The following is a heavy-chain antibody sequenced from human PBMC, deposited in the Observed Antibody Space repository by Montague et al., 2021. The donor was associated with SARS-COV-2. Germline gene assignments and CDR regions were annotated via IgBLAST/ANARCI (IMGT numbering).Heavy chain of an antibody. Sequence: SETLSLTCTVSGGSISSSSYYWGWIRQPPGKGLEWIGSIYCSGSTYYNPSLKSRVTISVDTSKNQFSLKLSSVTAADTAVYYCARQGPLFSWFDPWGQGTLVTVSS. D-gene: IGHD3-10*02. J-gene: IGHJ5*02. CDR2: IYCSGST. CDR1: GGSISSSSYY. V-gene: IGHV4-39*01. CDR3: ARQGPLFSWFDP.